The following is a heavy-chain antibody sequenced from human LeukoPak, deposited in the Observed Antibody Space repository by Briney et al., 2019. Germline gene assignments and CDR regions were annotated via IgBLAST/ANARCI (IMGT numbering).Heavy chain of an antibody. CDR3: AKAPITIFGVGTYYFDY. CDR1: GFTFNRNV. CDR2: ISGSGGST. J-gene: IGHJ4*02. Sequence: GGSLRLSCAASGFTFNRNVMSWVRQAPGKGLEWVSAISGSGGSTYYADSVKGRFTISRDNSKNTLYLQMNSLRAEDTAVYYCAKAPITIFGVGTYYFDYWGQGTLVTVSS. D-gene: IGHD3-3*01. V-gene: IGHV3-23*01.